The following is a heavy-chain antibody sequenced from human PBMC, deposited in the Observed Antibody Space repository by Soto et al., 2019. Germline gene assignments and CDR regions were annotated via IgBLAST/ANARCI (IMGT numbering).Heavy chain of an antibody. CDR3: ARDRTRYYYDSSSY. V-gene: IGHV1-18*04. J-gene: IGHJ4*02. CDR2: ISAYNGNT. Sequence: XSVKVACKASGYPLTSYGIIWVRQAPGQGLEWMGWISAYNGNTNYAQKLQGRVTMTTDTSTSTAYMELRSLRSDDTAVYYCARDRTRYYYDSSSYCGQRTLVTVPS. D-gene: IGHD3-22*01. CDR1: GYPLTSYG.